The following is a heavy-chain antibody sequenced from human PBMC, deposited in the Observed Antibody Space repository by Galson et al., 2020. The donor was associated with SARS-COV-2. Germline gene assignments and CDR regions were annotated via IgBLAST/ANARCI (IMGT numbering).Heavy chain of an antibody. J-gene: IGHJ6*02. CDR1: GYNFNNYW. Sequence: HGESLKISCQGSGYNFNNYWINWVRQMPGKGLEWMARIDPSDSYTHYSPSFRAYVTIWADKSTSTAYLEWSSLMDSDTAIYYCARHGSGSPDYFYAMDVWGQGTTVTVSS. V-gene: IGHV5-10-1*01. CDR2: IDPSDSYT. CDR3: ARHGSGSPDYFYAMDV. D-gene: IGHD3-3*01.